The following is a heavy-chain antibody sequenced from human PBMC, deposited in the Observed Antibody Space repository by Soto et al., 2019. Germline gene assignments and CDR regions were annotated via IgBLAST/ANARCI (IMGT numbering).Heavy chain of an antibody. J-gene: IGHJ4*02. D-gene: IGHD6-13*01. Sequence: EVQLLESGGGLVQPGGSLRLSCAASGVTFSSYAMSWVRQAPGKGLEWVSALSGSGVNTYYADSVKGRFTISRDNSKNPPHLKMKGRRAGDTAVYNCAKGGQQGGGGYFDYWGQGTLVTVSS. CDR2: LSGSGVNT. CDR3: AKGGQQGGGGYFDY. V-gene: IGHV3-23*01. CDR1: GVTFSSYA.